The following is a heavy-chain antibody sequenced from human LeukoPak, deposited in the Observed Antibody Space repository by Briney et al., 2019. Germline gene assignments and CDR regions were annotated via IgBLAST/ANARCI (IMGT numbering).Heavy chain of an antibody. CDR2: ISSSSSYI. Sequence: GGSLRLSCAASGFTFSSYEMNWVRQAPGKGLEWVSYISSSSSYIYYADSVKGRFTISRDNAKNSLYLQMNSLRAEDTAVYYCARNVEMATIRGSFDYWGQGTLVTVSS. D-gene: IGHD5-24*01. CDR1: GFTFSSYE. V-gene: IGHV3-21*05. CDR3: ARNVEMATIRGSFDY. J-gene: IGHJ4*02.